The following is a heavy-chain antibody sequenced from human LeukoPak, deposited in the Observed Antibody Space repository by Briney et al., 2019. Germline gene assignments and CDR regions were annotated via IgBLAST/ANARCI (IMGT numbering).Heavy chain of an antibody. CDR3: TRMTTGHDY. CDR2: INHSGYT. Sequence: PSETLSLTCVVSGVSFNDYYWSWVRQTPEKGLEWIGEINHSGYTNDSPSLKSRVTISIDTSRRQFSLNMRSVTVADTGIYYCTRMTTGHDYWGQGTLVTVSS. J-gene: IGHJ4*02. V-gene: IGHV4-34*01. D-gene: IGHD4-17*01. CDR1: GVSFNDYY.